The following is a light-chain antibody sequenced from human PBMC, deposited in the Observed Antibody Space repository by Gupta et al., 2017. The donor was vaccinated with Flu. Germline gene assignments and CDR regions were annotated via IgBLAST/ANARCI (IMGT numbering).Light chain of an antibody. CDR1: QSLLHSNGYNY. CDR3: MRALQTPRT. CDR2: LGS. J-gene: IGKJ1*01. Sequence: DVVITQSPLSLPVTPVEPASISCRSSQSLLHSNGYNYLDWYLQKPGQSPQLLIYLGSNRASGVPDRFSGSASGTDFTLKISIVDAEDVGVYYCMRALQTPRTFGQGTKVEIK. V-gene: IGKV2-28*01.